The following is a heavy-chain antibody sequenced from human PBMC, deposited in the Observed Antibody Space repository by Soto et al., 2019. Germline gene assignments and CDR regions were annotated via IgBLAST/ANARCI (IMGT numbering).Heavy chain of an antibody. J-gene: IGHJ6*01. D-gene: IGHD3-16*01. CDR1: GYTFTSYY. Sequence: SVKVSCKASGYTFTSYYLHWVRQAPGQGLEWMGIIDPTAGSTNYAQNFQGRVTMTRDTSTSTVYMELSSLRSEDTAVYYCARASVDSDRLGAYSYRMNVWG. CDR2: IDPTAGST. CDR3: ARASVDSDRLGAYSYRMNV. V-gene: IGHV1-46*01.